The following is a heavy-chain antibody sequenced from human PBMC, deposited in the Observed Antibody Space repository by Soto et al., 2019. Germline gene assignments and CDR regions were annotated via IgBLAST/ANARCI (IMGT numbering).Heavy chain of an antibody. CDR1: GDSVSSNSAA. D-gene: IGHD7-27*01. J-gene: IGHJ6*02. CDR2: TYYRSQWYN. Sequence: QVQLQQSGPGLVKPSQTLSLTCAISGDSVSSNSAAWNWIRQSPSRGLEWLGRTYYRSQWYNDYAVSVKRRITINPDTSKNQFSLQLNSVTPEDTGVYYCARVYFLGMRTYNGMDVWGQGTTVTVSS. CDR3: ARVYFLGMRTYNGMDV. V-gene: IGHV6-1*01.